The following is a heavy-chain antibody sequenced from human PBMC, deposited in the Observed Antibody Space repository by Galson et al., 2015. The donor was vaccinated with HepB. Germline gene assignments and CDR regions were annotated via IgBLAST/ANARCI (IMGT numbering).Heavy chain of an antibody. CDR1: KFTISNYA. J-gene: IGHJ3*02. D-gene: IGHD3-9*01. CDR2: VSGSGTST. CDR3: AKLRYFDTDAFNI. V-gene: IGHV3-23*01. Sequence: SLRLSCAASKFTISNYAMSWVRQAPGKGLEWVSTVSGSGTSTYYADSVKGRFTISRDNSKNTLYLQMNSLRVEDTAVYYCAKLRYFDTDAFNIWGQGTMVTVSS.